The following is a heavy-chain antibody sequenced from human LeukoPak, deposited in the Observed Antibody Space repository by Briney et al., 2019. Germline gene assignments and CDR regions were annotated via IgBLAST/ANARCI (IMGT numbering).Heavy chain of an antibody. CDR1: GDSMRSGHYS. Sequence: SQTLSLTCAVSGDSMRSGHYSWSWIRQPPGKGLEWIGDINYSGSTHYNPSLKSRVTMSVERSRNQFSLRLTSVSAADTAVYYCARAWGIPRGYGFDFWGQGHLVLVSS. V-gene: IGHV4-30-2*01. CDR2: INYSGST. CDR3: ARAWGIPRGYGFDF. J-gene: IGHJ4*02. D-gene: IGHD3-22*01.